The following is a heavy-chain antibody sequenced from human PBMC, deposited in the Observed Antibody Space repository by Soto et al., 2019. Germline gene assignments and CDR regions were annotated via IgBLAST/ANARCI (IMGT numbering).Heavy chain of an antibody. CDR1: GFTFSSYG. Sequence: GGSLRLSCAASGFTFSSYGMHWVRQAPGKGLEWVAVIWYDGSNKYYADSVKGRFTISRDNSKNTLYLQMNSLRAEDTAVYYCAKALKRDLPPGSYYYGMDVWGQGTTVTVSS. J-gene: IGHJ6*02. V-gene: IGHV3-30*02. CDR3: AKALKRDLPPGSYYYGMDV. CDR2: IWYDGSNK. D-gene: IGHD7-27*01.